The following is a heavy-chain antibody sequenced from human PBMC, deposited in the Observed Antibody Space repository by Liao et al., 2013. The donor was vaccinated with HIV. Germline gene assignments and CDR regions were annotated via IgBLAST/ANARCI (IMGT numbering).Heavy chain of an antibody. V-gene: IGHV4-34*01. J-gene: IGHJ2*01. Sequence: QVQLQQWGAGLLKPSETLSLTCAVYGGSFSAYYWTWIRQPPGKGLEWLGEINHSGSTNYNPSLNTRVTMSVDTSKNQFSLKLRSVTAADTAVYYCARDLAAFHFDLWGRGTLVTVSS. CDR1: GGSFSAYY. CDR3: ARDLAAFHFDL. D-gene: IGHD6-25*01. CDR2: INHSGST.